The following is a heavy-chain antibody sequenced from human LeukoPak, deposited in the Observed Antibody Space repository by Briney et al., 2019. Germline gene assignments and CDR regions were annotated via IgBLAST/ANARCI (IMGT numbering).Heavy chain of an antibody. Sequence: SETLSLTCTVSGGAISSNYWSWIRQPPGKGLEWIGYIYYSGSTNYNPSLKSRVTISVDTSKNQYSLKLTSVTAADTAVYYCARVGVELHQPLDYWGRGTPVTVSS. J-gene: IGHJ4*02. D-gene: IGHD1-7*01. CDR1: GGAISSNY. V-gene: IGHV4-59*12. CDR2: IYYSGST. CDR3: ARVGVELHQPLDY.